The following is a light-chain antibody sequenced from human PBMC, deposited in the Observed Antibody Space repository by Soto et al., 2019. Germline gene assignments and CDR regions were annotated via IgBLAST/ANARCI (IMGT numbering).Light chain of an antibody. CDR3: NSYTSSSPLSV. V-gene: IGLV2-14*01. CDR1: SSDVGGYNY. Sequence: QSALTQPASVSGSPGQSITISCTGTSSDVGGYNYVSWYQQHPGKAPKLMIYEVSNRPSGVSNRFSGSKSGNTASLTISGRQAEDEADYYCNSYTSSSPLSVFGTWTKLTVL. CDR2: EVS. J-gene: IGLJ1*01.